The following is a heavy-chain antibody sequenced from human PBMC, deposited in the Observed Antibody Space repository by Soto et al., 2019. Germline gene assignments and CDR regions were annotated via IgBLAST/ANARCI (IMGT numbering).Heavy chain of an antibody. Sequence: GGSLRLSCAASGFTFSSYAMSWVRQAPGKGLEWVSAISGSGGSTYYADSVKGRFTISRDNSKNTLYLQMNSLRAEDTAVYYCAKSENVIGSGWYYFDYWGQGTLVTFSS. CDR3: AKSENVIGSGWYYFDY. D-gene: IGHD6-19*01. V-gene: IGHV3-23*01. CDR1: GFTFSSYA. J-gene: IGHJ4*02. CDR2: ISGSGGST.